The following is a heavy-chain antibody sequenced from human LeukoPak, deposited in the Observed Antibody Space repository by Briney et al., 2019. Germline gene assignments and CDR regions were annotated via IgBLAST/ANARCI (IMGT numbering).Heavy chain of an antibody. Sequence: AGGSLRLSCAASGFAFSSYSMNWVRQAPGKGLEWVSSISSSSSYIYYADSVKGRFTISRDNAKNSLYLQMNSLRAEDTAVYYCARGTVGAPYYFDYWGQGTLVTVSS. D-gene: IGHD1-26*01. CDR1: GFAFSSYS. CDR2: ISSSSSYI. V-gene: IGHV3-21*01. J-gene: IGHJ4*02. CDR3: ARGTVGAPYYFDY.